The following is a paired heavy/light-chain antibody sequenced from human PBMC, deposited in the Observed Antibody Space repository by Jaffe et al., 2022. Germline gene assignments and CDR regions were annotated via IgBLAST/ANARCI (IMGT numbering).Heavy chain of an antibody. J-gene: IGHJ6*03. CDR3: ARGGYYYGSGSYYTPYDYYYYMDV. CDR1: GGTFSSYA. Sequence: QVQLVQSGAEVKKPGSSVKVSCKASGGTFSSYAISWVRQAPGQGLEWMGGIIPIFGTANYAQKFQGRVTITADESTSTAYMELSSLRSEDTAVYYCARGGYYYGSGSYYTPYDYYYYMDVWGKGTTVTVSS. D-gene: IGHD3-10*01. V-gene: IGHV1-69*01. CDR2: IIPIFGTA.
Light chain of an antibody. J-gene: IGLJ2*01. CDR3: SSYAGSNNHVV. V-gene: IGLV2-8*01. Sequence: QSALTQPPSASGSPGQSVTISCTGTSSDVGGYNYVSWYQQHPGKAPKLMIYEVSKRPSGVPDRFSGSKSGNTASLTVSGLQAEDEADYYCSSYAGSNNHVVFGGGTKLTVL. CDR2: EVS. CDR1: SSDVGGYNY.